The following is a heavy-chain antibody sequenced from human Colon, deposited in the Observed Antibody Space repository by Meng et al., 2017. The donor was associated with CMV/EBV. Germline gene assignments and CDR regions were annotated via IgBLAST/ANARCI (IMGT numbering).Heavy chain of an antibody. CDR3: VRDQSKGPTNWNYEYYFDH. Sequence: GESLKISCATSGFTFSSYDMAWVRQAPGRGLEWVSSISRDGDFIYYPDSVKGRFTISRDNAKNSLYLQMDSLTADDTAVYYCVRDQSKGPTNWNYEYYFDHWGQGALVTVSS. CDR1: GFTFSSYD. V-gene: IGHV3-21*01. J-gene: IGHJ4*02. D-gene: IGHD1-7*01. CDR2: ISRDGDFI.